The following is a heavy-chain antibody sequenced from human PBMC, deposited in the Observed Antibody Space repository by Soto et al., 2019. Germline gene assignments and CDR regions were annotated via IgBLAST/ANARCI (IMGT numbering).Heavy chain of an antibody. J-gene: IGHJ4*02. D-gene: IGHD4-4*01. Sequence: PSETLSLTCTVSGGSMSRGDYYWSWLRPPPGKGLEWIGYIYYSGSTNYNPSLKSRVTISTDTSKNQFSLKLSSVTAADTAVYYCARGQGLQGPYYFDYWGQGTLVTVSS. CDR3: ARGQGLQGPYYFDY. CDR1: GGSMSRGDYY. V-gene: IGHV4-61*08. CDR2: IYYSGST.